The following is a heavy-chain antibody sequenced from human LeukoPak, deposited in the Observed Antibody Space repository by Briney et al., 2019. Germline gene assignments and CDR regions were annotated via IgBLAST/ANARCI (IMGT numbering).Heavy chain of an antibody. CDR2: IYSSGST. Sequence: SETLSLTCTVSRGSVGSGNFYWSWIRQPPGKGLEWIGRIYSSGSTNYKPSLQSRVSILLDTSKNQFSLKLSSATAADTAVYYCARDHAPYYYDSSGYYAYWGQGTLVTVSS. CDR1: RGSVGSGNFY. J-gene: IGHJ4*02. D-gene: IGHD3-22*01. CDR3: ARDHAPYYYDSSGYYAY. V-gene: IGHV4-61*01.